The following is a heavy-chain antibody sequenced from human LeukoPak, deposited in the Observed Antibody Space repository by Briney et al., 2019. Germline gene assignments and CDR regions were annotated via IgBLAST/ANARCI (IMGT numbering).Heavy chain of an antibody. CDR3: ARTQSWIFGVVIGFDP. V-gene: IGHV1-2*02. CDR2: INPNSGGT. D-gene: IGHD3-3*01. Sequence: ASVKVSCKASGYTFTGYYMHWVRQAPGQGLEWMGWINPNSGGTNYAQKFQGRVTMARDTSISTAYMELSRLRSDDTAVYYCARTQSWIFGVVIGFDPWGQGTLVTVSS. CDR1: GYTFTGYY. J-gene: IGHJ5*02.